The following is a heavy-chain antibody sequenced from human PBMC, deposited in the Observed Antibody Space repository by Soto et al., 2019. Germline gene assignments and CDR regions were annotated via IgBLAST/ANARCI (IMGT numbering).Heavy chain of an antibody. CDR2: VSYDGNVK. D-gene: IGHD6-25*01. CDR3: VKERTAKAAAEFDY. J-gene: IGHJ4*02. V-gene: IGHV3-30*18. CDR1: GFTFSNYG. Sequence: QVQLVESGGGVVQPGRSLRLSCAASGFTFSNYGMQWVRQAPGKGLEWVAVVSYDGNVKFYADSVKGRFTISRDNSKNTLYLQMNSLRTEDTAIYYCVKERTAKAAAEFDYWGQGTLVTVSS.